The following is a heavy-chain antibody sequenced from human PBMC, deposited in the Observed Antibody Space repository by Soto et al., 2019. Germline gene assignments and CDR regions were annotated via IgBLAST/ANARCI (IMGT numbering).Heavy chain of an antibody. CDR2: ISYSGNT. D-gene: IGHD4-17*01. V-gene: IGHV4-31*03. CDR3: AGASFDFGGGYYFEY. CDR1: GGSIGNGGSY. Sequence: SETLFLTCTVSGGSIGNGGSYWTWIRQHQGQGLEWIGYISYSGNTYYNPSLKGRLNISVDTSKNQFSLKLSSVTAAGTAVYYCAGASFDFGGGYYFEYWGQGTLV. J-gene: IGHJ4*02.